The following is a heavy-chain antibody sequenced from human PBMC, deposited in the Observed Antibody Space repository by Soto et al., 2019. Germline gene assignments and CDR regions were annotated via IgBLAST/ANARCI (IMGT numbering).Heavy chain of an antibody. CDR3: ARVDPRGVAVVRDY. Sequence: ASVKVSCKFSGYTLTELSMHWVRQAPGKGLEWMGGFDPEDGETIYAQKFQGRVTMTEDTSTDTAYMELSSLRSEDTAVYFCARVDPRGVAVVRDYWGQGTLVTVSS. CDR1: GYTLTELS. J-gene: IGHJ4*02. CDR2: FDPEDGET. V-gene: IGHV1-24*01. D-gene: IGHD3-10*01.